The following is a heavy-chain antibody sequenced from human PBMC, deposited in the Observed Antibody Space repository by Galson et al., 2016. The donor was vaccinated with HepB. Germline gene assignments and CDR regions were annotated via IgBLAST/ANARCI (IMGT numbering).Heavy chain of an antibody. D-gene: IGHD6-13*01. CDR2: IQPGDPRT. J-gene: IGHJ6*01. Sequence: QSGAEAKKPGESLQISCQGSGFSFTTYWIAWVRQMPAKGLQWLGSIQPGDPRTQYSPSFHGKVTFSVDNPIHTAYLHWSSLKASDTAMYYCARRAAAVGTRYGLDVWGQGTTVTVSS. V-gene: IGHV5-51*01. CDR3: ARRAAAVGTRYGLDV. CDR1: GFSFTTYW.